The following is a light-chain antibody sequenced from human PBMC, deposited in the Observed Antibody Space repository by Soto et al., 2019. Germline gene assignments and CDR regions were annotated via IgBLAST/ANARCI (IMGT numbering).Light chain of an antibody. CDR1: TGAVTSGHY. CDR2: DTT. V-gene: IGLV7-46*01. Sequence: QAVVTQEPSLTVSPGGTVTLTCGSSTGAVTSGHYAYWFQQRPGRAPRTLISDTTKKHSWTPARFSGSLLGGKAAMTLSGAQPEDEAEYYCLLSYSGSWVFGGGTKLTVL. J-gene: IGLJ3*02. CDR3: LLSYSGSWV.